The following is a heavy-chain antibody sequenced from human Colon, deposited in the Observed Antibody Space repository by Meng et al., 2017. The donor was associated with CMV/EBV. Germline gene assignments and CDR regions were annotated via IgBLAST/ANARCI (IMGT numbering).Heavy chain of an antibody. CDR2: ISGSTGYT. V-gene: IGHV1-18*01. CDR3: ARGRPNWSGVLDY. J-gene: IGHJ4*02. D-gene: IGHD1-1*01. Sequence: QVQLVQSGAEVKEPGASVLVSCSSSGYPFTSYGINWVRQAPGQGLEWMGWISGSTGYTNRAQKFQDRVTMTTDTSTSTAYLALTSLTSNDTAVYYCARGRPNWSGVLDYWGQGTLVTVSS. CDR1: GYPFTSYG.